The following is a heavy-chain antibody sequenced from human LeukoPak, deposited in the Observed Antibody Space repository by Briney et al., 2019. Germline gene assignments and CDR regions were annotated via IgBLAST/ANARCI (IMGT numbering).Heavy chain of an antibody. D-gene: IGHD2-2*01. Sequence: SGTLSLTCAVSGGSISSSNWWSWVRQPPGKGLEWIGEIYHSGSTNYNPSLKSRVTISVDKSKNQFSLKVSSVTAADTAVSYCARVYCSSTSCYAWDFWGQGTLVTVSS. V-gene: IGHV4-4*02. CDR2: IYHSGST. CDR3: ARVYCSSTSCYAWDF. CDR1: GGSISSSNW. J-gene: IGHJ4*02.